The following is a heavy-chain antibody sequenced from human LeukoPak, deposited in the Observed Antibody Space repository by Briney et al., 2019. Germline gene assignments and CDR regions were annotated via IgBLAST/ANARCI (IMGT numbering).Heavy chain of an antibody. CDR2: IRYDGSNK. J-gene: IGHJ4*02. CDR1: GFTFSSYG. CDR3: AKGYYYGCSGCSEFDC. Sequence: GGSLRLSCAASGFTFSSYGMHWVRQAPGKGLEWVAYIRYDGSNKYYADSVKGRFTISRDNSKNTLYLQMNSLRAEATAVYYCAKGYYYGCSGCSEFDCWGQGTLVSVSS. V-gene: IGHV3-30*02. D-gene: IGHD3-22*01.